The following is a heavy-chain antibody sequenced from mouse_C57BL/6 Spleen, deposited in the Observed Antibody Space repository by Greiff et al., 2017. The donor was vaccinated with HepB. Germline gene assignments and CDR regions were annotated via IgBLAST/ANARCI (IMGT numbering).Heavy chain of an antibody. D-gene: IGHD3-2*02. CDR3: ARGGSSGSAY. Sequence: QVQLQQPGAELVKPGASVKLSCKASGYTFTSYWMQWVKQRPGQGLEWIGEIDPSDSYTNYNQKFKGKATLTVDTSSSTAYMQLSSLTSEDSAVYYCARGGSSGSAYWGQGTLITVSA. J-gene: IGHJ3*01. V-gene: IGHV1-50*01. CDR2: IDPSDSYT. CDR1: GYTFTSYW.